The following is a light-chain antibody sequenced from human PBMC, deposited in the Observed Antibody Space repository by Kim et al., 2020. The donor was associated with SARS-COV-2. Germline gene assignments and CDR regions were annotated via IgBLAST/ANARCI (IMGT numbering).Light chain of an antibody. J-gene: IGLJ3*02. Sequence: QLVLTQTPSASASLGASVKLTCTLSSEHSSYTIAWHQQQPERGPRYLMKLHSDGNHTKGAEIPDRFSGSSSGAERYLTISSPQSDDEGVYYCQTWGSGPWVFGGGTQLTVL. CDR3: QTWGSGPWV. CDR2: LHSDGNH. CDR1: SEHSSYT. V-gene: IGLV4-69*02.